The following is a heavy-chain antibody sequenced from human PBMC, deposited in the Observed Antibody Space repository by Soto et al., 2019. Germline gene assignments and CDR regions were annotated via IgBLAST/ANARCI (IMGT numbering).Heavy chain of an antibody. D-gene: IGHD3-10*01. CDR3: AGRITMVRGAIITPPSFDY. CDR2: IIPIFGTA. Sequence: ASVKVSCKASGGTFSSYAISWVRQAPGQGLEWMGGIIPIFGTANYAQKFQGRVTITADKSTSTAYMELSSLRSEDTAVYYCAGRITMVRGAIITPPSFDYCGQGTMVTV. CDR1: GGTFSSYA. V-gene: IGHV1-69*06. J-gene: IGHJ4*02.